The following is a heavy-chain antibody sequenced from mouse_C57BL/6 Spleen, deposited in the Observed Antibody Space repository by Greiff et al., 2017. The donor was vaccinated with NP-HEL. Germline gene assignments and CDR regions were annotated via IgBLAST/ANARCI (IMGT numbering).Heavy chain of an antibody. CDR2: IHPNSGST. J-gene: IGHJ2*01. CDR1: GYTFTSYW. V-gene: IGHV1-64*01. Sequence: QVQLKQPGAELVKPGASVKLSCKASGYTFTSYWMHWVKQRPGQGLEWIGMIHPNSGSTNYNEKFKSKATLTVDKSSSTAYMQLSSLTSEDSAVYYCARSGLFYYGSSPDYWGQGTTLTVSS. CDR3: ARSGLFYYGSSPDY. D-gene: IGHD1-1*01.